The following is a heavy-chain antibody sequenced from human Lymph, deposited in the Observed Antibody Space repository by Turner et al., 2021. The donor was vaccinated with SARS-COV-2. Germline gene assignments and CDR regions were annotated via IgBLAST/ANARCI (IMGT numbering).Heavy chain of an antibody. CDR2: INPRGGST. Sequence: QVQLVQSGAGVKNPGASVKVSCKASRYTFPSYYMHWVRQAPGQGRGWMGIINPRGGSTIYAQKFQAKVTMTSDTSRITVYMELSSLRSGDTAVDDCASDRAVRSSKYCFDPWGQGTLVTVSS. D-gene: IGHD3-10*01. V-gene: IGHV1-46*01. CDR3: ASDRAVRSSKYCFDP. CDR1: RYTFPSYY. J-gene: IGHJ5*02.